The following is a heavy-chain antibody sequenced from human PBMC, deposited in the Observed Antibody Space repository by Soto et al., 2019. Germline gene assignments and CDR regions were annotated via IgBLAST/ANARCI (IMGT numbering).Heavy chain of an antibody. Sequence: SETLSLTCTVSGGSISSGGFFWNWIRQHPGKGLEWIGYIYYSGGTYYNPSLKSRVTISVDTSKNQFSLKLSSVTAADTAVYYCAREPSIWGQGTLVTVPQ. V-gene: IGHV4-31*03. CDR1: GGSISSGGFF. J-gene: IGHJ4*02. CDR3: AREPSI. CDR2: IYYSGGT.